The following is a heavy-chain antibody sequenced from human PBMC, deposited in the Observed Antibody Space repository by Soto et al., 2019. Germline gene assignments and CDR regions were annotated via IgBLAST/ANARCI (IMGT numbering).Heavy chain of an antibody. CDR2: IYYSGST. D-gene: IGHD5-12*01. CDR3: ARGLGGYDTRGLFDY. J-gene: IGHJ4*02. CDR1: GGSISSGGYY. Sequence: QVQLQESGPGLVKPSQTLSLTCTVSGGSISSGGYYWSWIRQHPGKGLEWIGYIYYSGSTYYNPAIKSRVTISVDSSKNPFSLKLGSVTAADTAVYYCARGLGGYDTRGLFDYWGQGTLVTVSS. V-gene: IGHV4-31*03.